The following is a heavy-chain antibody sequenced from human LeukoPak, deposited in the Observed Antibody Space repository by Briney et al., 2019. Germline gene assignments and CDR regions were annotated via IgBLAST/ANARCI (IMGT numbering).Heavy chain of an antibody. J-gene: IGHJ4*02. D-gene: IGHD1-26*01. CDR1: GGTFRSYA. Sequence: SVKVSCKASGGTFRSYAISWVRQAPGKGLEWMGGIIPIFGTANYAQKFQGRVTITADESTSTAYMELSSLRSEDTAVYYCARDPVGATTPDCWGQGALVTVSS. CDR2: IIPIFGTA. CDR3: ARDPVGATTPDC. V-gene: IGHV1-69*13.